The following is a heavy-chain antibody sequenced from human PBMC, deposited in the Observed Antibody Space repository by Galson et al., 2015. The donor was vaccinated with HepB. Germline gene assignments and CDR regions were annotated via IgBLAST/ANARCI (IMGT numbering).Heavy chain of an antibody. CDR1: RFTFSSYS. V-gene: IGHV3-21*01. CDR3: ARAGEFPGQWLN. CDR2: ISSSSSYI. Sequence: SLRLSCAASRFTFSSYSMNWVRQAPGKGLEWVSSISSSSSYIYYADSVKGRFTISRDDAKNSLYLQMNSLRAEDTAVYYCARAGEFPGQWLNWGQGTLVTVSS. D-gene: IGHD6-19*01. J-gene: IGHJ4*02.